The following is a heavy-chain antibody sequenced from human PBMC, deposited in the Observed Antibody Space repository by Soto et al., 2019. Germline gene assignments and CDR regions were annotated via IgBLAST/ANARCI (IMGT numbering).Heavy chain of an antibody. J-gene: IGHJ4*02. CDR2: IYLGDSDT. D-gene: IGHD2-2*02. CDR1: GYSFTSYW. CDR3: TRQTYCSSTSCYTVDS. V-gene: IGHV5-51*01. Sequence: GESLKISCKGSGYSFTSYWIGWVRQMPGKGLEWMGIIYLGDSDTRYSPSFQGQVTISADKSISTAYLQWSSLKASDTAMYYCTRQTYCSSTSCYTVDSWGQGTLVTVSS.